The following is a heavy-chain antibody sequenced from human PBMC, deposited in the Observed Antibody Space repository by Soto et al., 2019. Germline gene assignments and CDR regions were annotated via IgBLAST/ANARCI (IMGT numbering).Heavy chain of an antibody. Sequence: SETLPLTCTVSGGSIISYYWSWIRQPPGKGLEWIGYIYYSGSTNYNPSLKSRVTISVDTSKNQFSLKLSSVTAADTAVYYCARDFFPYYYESSGYYYPRVFDYWGQGALVTVSS. CDR2: IYYSGST. J-gene: IGHJ4*02. D-gene: IGHD3-22*01. CDR1: GGSIISYY. V-gene: IGHV4-59*01. CDR3: ARDFFPYYYESSGYYYPRVFDY.